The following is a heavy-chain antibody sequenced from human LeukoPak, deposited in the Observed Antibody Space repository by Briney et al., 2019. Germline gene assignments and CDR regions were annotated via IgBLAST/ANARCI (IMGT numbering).Heavy chain of an antibody. CDR2: IYPGDSET. J-gene: IGHJ6*02. CDR3: ARRGEMATILGYYYGMDV. D-gene: IGHD5-24*01. Sequence: PGESLKISRKGSGYSFTNYWIGWVRQMPGKGPGWMGSIYPGDSETTESPSIKGPVTISVDKSRSTAYLQWRSLKASDTAIYFCARRGEMATILGYYYGMDVWGLGITVTASS. V-gene: IGHV5-51*01. CDR1: GYSFTNYW.